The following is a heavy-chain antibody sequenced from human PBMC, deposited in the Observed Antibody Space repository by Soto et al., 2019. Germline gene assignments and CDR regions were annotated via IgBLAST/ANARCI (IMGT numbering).Heavy chain of an antibody. D-gene: IGHD2-21*01. V-gene: IGHV1-69*02. J-gene: IGHJ3*02. CDR1: GGTFSSYT. CDR2: ITPILDMT. Sequence: QVQLVQSGAEVKKPGSSVKVSCKASGGTFSSYTISSVRQAPGQGLEWMGRITPILDMTNYAQKFQGRVTITAPKSTSTACMQLSSLRSEDTAVYYCARLYRGVDMGAFDIWGQGTMVTVSS. CDR3: ARLYRGVDMGAFDI.